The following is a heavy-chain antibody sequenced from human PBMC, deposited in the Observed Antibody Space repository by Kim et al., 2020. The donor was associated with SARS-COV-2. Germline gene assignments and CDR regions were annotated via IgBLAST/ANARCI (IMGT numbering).Heavy chain of an antibody. CDR1: GFTFSSYG. V-gene: IGHV3-33*05. J-gene: IGHJ5*02. Sequence: GGSLRLSCAASGFTFSSYGMHWVRQAPGKGLEWVAVISYDGSNKYYADSVKGRFTISRDNSKNTLYLQMNSLRAEDTAVYYCAREATDGILWFGESFGGDWFDPWGQGTLVTVSS. CDR3: AREATDGILWFGESFGGDWFDP. D-gene: IGHD3-10*01. CDR2: ISYDGSNK.